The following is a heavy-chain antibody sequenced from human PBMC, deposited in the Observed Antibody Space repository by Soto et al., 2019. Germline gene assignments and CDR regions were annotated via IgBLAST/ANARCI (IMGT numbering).Heavy chain of an antibody. CDR3: AKWASYYYYYMDV. CDR2: IFYSGST. Sequence: PSETLSLTCTVCGASISSYYWSWIRQPPGKGLEWIGYIFYSGSTNYNPSLKSRVAISVDTSKNQFSLKLSSVTAADTAVYYCAKWASYYYYYMDVWARDHGHRLL. CDR1: GASISSYY. J-gene: IGHJ6*03. V-gene: IGHV4-59*01. D-gene: IGHD2-8*01.